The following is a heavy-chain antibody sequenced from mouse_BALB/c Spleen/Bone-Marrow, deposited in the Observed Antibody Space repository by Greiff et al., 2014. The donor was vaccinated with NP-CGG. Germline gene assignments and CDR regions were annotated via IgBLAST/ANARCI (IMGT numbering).Heavy chain of an antibody. CDR3: ARELGLRLAY. V-gene: IGHV1-9*01. J-gene: IGHJ3*01. Sequence: VQLQQSGAELMKPGASVKISCKTSGYTFSSYWIEWVKRRPGHGLEWIGETLPGSGSTNSNEKFKGKATFTADTSSNTAYMQLSSLTSEDSAVYYCARELGLRLAYWGQGTLVTVSA. CDR1: GYTFSSYW. CDR2: TLPGSGST. D-gene: IGHD3-1*01.